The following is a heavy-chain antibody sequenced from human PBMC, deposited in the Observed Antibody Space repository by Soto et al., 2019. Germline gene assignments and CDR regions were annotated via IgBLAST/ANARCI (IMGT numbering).Heavy chain of an antibody. J-gene: IGHJ4*02. CDR3: ATSFGSGSRAFDY. CDR2: FNPILSFS. D-gene: IGHD3-10*01. V-gene: IGHV1-69*02. Sequence: QVQLVQSGAEVKKPGSSVKVSSKASGDTFNFYTINWVRQAPGLGLEWMGRFNPILSFSNSALKFQGRVTLAADKSTSTAYMVLSSLRSEDTAIYYCATSFGSGSRAFDYWGQGALVTASS. CDR1: GDTFNFYT.